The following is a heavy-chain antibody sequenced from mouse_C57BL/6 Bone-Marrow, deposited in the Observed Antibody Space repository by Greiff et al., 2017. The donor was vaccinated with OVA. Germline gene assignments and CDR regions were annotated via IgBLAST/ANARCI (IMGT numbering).Heavy chain of an antibody. J-gene: IGHJ2*01. D-gene: IGHD1-1*01. CDR2: INPGSGGT. V-gene: IGHV1-54*01. Sequence: QVQLKQSGAELVRPGTSVKVSCKASGYAFTNYLIEWVKQRPGQGLEWIGVINPGSGGTNYNEKFKGKATLTADKSSSTAYMQLSSLTSEDSAVYFCARGDYGRLDYWGQGTTLTVSS. CDR3: ARGDYGRLDY. CDR1: GYAFTNYL.